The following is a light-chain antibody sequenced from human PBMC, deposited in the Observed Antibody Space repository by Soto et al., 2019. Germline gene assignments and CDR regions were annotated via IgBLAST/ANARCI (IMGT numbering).Light chain of an antibody. CDR2: DVT. J-gene: IGLJ2*01. V-gene: IGLV2-14*03. CDR1: SSDVGGYNY. Sequence: QSALTQPASVSGSPGQSITISCTGSSSDVGGYNYVSWYQQHPGKAPKLMIYDVTHRPSGVSHRFSGSKSGNTASLTISGLQAEDEAGYYCSSYTSSSTLVFGGGTKLTVL. CDR3: SSYTSSSTLV.